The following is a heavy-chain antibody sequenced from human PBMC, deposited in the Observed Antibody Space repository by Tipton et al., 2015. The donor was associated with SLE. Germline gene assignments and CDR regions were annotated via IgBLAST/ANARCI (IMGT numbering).Heavy chain of an antibody. D-gene: IGHD4-23*01. CDR1: GGSFTGYY. Sequence: GLVKPSETLSLTCAVYGGSFTGYYWSWIRQPPGKGLEWIGEINHSGSTNYNPSLKSRVTISVDTSKNHFSLKLSSVTAADTAVYYCARQDYGGNVVYWGQGTLVTVSS. V-gene: IGHV4-34*01. CDR2: INHSGST. CDR3: ARQDYGGNVVY. J-gene: IGHJ4*02.